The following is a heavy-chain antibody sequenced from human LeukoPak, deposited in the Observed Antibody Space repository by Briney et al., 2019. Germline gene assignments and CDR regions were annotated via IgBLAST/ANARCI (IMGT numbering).Heavy chain of an antibody. J-gene: IGHJ5*02. CDR2: ISSSGSTT. D-gene: IGHD6-19*01. V-gene: IGHV3-11*01. CDR1: GFTFSDYY. Sequence: PGGSLRLSCAASGFTFSDYYMSWIRQAPGKGLEWVSYISSSGSTTYYADSVKGRFTISRDNAKNSLYLQMNSLRAEDTAVYYCAREAVAALNWFDPWGQGTLVTVSS. CDR3: AREAVAALNWFDP.